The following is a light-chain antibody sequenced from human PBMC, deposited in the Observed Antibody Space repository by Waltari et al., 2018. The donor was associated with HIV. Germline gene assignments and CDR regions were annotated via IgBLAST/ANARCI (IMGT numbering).Light chain of an antibody. V-gene: IGKV1-39*01. CDR2: GAS. CDR3: QQSYKTPQT. J-gene: IGKJ5*01. CDR1: QAINNY. Sequence: DFHMTQSHSSLSASVGDTVTMTCRASQAINNYLNWYQQSPGKAPKLLIFGASNLQSGVPLRFSGGVYGPDFTLTISGLEPEDFATYFCQQSYKTPQTFGQGTRVEMK.